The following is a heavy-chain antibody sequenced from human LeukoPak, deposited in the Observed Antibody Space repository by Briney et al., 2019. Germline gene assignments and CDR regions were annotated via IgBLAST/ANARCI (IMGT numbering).Heavy chain of an antibody. Sequence: PSETLSLTCTVSGGSVSSGSYYWSWIRQPPGKGLEWIGYIYYSGRTNYNPSLKSRATISVDTSKKQFSLKLTSVTAADTAVYYCARCNDDSGAFDMWGQGTMVTVFS. CDR1: GGSVSSGSYY. CDR2: IYYSGRT. J-gene: IGHJ3*02. D-gene: IGHD4-17*01. V-gene: IGHV4-61*01. CDR3: ARCNDDSGAFDM.